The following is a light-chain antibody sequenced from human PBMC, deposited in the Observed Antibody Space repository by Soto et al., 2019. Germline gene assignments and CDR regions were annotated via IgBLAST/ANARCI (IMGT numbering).Light chain of an antibody. V-gene: IGLV2-14*01. CDR1: SSDVGGYNY. CDR2: DVR. J-gene: IGLJ3*02. Sequence: QSALTQPASVSGSPGQSITISCTGTSSDVGGYNYVSWYQQHPGKVPKLMIYDVRNRPSGVSNRFSGSKSGNTASLTISGLQAEDEADYYCRACKGSSPPGVFGGGTKLTVL. CDR3: RACKGSSPPGV.